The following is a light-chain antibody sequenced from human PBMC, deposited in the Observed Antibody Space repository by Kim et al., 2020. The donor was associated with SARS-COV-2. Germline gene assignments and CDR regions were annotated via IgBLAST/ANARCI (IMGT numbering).Light chain of an antibody. CDR1: QSVSSN. CDR2: GTS. CDR3: QQYNDWPSLT. Sequence: GQRATLSCRSSQSVSSNVAWYQQKPGQPPRLLMYGTSIRATGIPARFSGSWSGTQYTLTISSVQSEDFAIYYCQQYNDWPSLTFGGGTKVDIK. V-gene: IGKV3-15*01. J-gene: IGKJ4*01.